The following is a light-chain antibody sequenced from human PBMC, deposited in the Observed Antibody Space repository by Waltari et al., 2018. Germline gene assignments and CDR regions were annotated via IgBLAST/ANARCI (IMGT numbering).Light chain of an antibody. Sequence: QSALTQPASVSGSPGQSITISSAGTSSDVGAYTYVSWYQHHQGKAPKLIIYDVNSRPPGVSSRFSGSKSGNTASLTISELQAEDEADYYCSSFTSDSTWVFGAGTKLTVL. CDR2: DVN. J-gene: IGLJ2*01. CDR1: SSDVGAYTY. V-gene: IGLV2-14*03. CDR3: SSFTSDSTWV.